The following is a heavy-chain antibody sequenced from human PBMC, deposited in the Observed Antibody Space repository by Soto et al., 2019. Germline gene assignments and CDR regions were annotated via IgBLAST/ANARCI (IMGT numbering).Heavy chain of an antibody. Sequence: SETLALTCTVSGGSISSISYYWGWIRQPPGKGLEWIGSIYYSGSTYYNPSLKSRITISVDTSKKQFSLKLSSVTAADPAVYYCARQGYYYDSGSYYNIAFDIWRQRPMVT. CDR3: ARQGYYYDSGSYYNIAFDI. J-gene: IGHJ3*02. D-gene: IGHD3-10*01. CDR1: GGSISSISYY. CDR2: IYYSGST. V-gene: IGHV4-39*01.